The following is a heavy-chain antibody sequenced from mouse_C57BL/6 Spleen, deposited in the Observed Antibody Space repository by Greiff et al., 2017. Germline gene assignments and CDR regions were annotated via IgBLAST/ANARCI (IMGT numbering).Heavy chain of an antibody. Sequence: VQLKESGPGLVKPSQSLSLTCSVTGYSITSGYYWNWIRQFPGNKLEWMGYISYDGSNNYNPSLKNRISITRDTSKNQFFLKLNSVTTEDTATYYCARDARAYDPMWGQGTLVTVSA. CDR2: ISYDGSN. V-gene: IGHV3-6*01. CDR3: ARDARAYDPM. CDR1: GYSITSGYY. D-gene: IGHD6-5*01. J-gene: IGHJ3*02.